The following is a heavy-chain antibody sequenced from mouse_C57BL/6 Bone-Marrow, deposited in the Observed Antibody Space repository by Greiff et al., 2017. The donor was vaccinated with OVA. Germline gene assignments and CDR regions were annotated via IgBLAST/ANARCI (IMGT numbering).Heavy chain of an antibody. CDR3: ARTPPFTGFYAMDY. Sequence: VKLVESGPGLVAPSQSLSITCTVSGFSLTSYAISWVRQPPGKGLEWLGVIWTGGGTNYNSALKSRLSISKDNSKSQVFLKMNSLQTDDTARYYCARTPPFTGFYAMDYWGQGTSVTVSS. D-gene: IGHD1-1*01. CDR2: IWTGGGT. CDR1: GFSLTSYA. J-gene: IGHJ4*01. V-gene: IGHV2-9-1*01.